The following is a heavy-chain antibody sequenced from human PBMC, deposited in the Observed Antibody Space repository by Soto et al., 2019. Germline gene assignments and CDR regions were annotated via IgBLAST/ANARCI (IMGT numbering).Heavy chain of an antibody. V-gene: IGHV1-69*02. CDR1: GGTFSSYT. Sequence: SVKVSCKASGGTFSSYTISWVRQAPGQGLEWMGRIIPILGIANYAQKFQGRVTITADKSTSTAYMELSSLRSEDTAVYYCARGGRRGGGVTYYGMDVGAQGTRVTVP. D-gene: IGHD2-15*01. J-gene: IGHJ6*02. CDR2: IIPILGIA. CDR3: ARGGRRGGGVTYYGMDV.